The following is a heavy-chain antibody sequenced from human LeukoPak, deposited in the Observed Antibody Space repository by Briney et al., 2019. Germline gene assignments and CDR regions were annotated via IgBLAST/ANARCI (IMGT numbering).Heavy chain of an antibody. J-gene: IGHJ6*02. CDR3: ARQSSSWPRDYYGMDV. CDR1: GYSFTSYW. V-gene: IGHV5-51*01. Sequence: GESLKISCKGSGYSFTSYWIGWVRQMPGKGLEWMGIIYPGDSDTRYSPSFQGQVTISADKSISTAYLQWSSLKASDTAMYYCARQSSSWPRDYYGMDVWGQGTTVTVSS. CDR2: IYPGDSDT. D-gene: IGHD6-13*01.